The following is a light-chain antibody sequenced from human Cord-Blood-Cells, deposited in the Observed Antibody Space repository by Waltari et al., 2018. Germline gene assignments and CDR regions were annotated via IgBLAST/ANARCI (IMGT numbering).Light chain of an antibody. CDR2: GAP. CDR1: QSVSSN. V-gene: IGKV3-15*01. J-gene: IGKJ3*01. CDR3: QQYNNWFT. Sequence: EIVLTQSPATLSVSPGERATLSCRARQSVSSNLAWYQQKPGQAPRLLIYGAPTRATGIPARFSGSGSGTEFTLTISSLQSEDFAVYYCQQYNNWFTFGPGTKVDIK.